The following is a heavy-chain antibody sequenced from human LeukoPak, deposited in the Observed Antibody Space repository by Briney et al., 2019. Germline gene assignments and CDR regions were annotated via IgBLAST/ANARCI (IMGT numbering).Heavy chain of an antibody. CDR1: GYTLTTYW. V-gene: IGHV5-51*01. Sequence: AESLKIYCKGPGYTLTTYWIAWVRQMPGKGVECMGISYPSDSDTRYSPCCQGQVIISADKSISTAYLQWSSLKASDTAMYYCASATTVTTGAFDIWGQGTMVTVSS. CDR3: ASATTVTTGAFDI. J-gene: IGHJ3*02. D-gene: IGHD4-17*01. CDR2: SYPSDSDT.